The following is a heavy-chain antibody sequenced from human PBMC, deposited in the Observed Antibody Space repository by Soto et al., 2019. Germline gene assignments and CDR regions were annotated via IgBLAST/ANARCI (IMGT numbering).Heavy chain of an antibody. CDR1: GFTVSSNY. V-gene: IGHV3-66*01. CDR3: ARDVDTAMGDFDY. J-gene: IGHJ4*02. Sequence: EVQLVESGGGLVQPGGSLRLSCAASGFTVSSNYMSWVRQAPGKGLEWVSVIYSGGSTYYADSVKGRFTISRDNSKHTLYLQMNSLRAEDTAVYYCARDVDTAMGDFDYWGQGTLVTVSS. CDR2: IYSGGST. D-gene: IGHD5-18*01.